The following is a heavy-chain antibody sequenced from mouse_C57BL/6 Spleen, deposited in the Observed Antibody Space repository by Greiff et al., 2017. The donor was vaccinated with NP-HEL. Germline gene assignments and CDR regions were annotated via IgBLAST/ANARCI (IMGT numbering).Heavy chain of an antibody. V-gene: IGHV1-19*01. Sequence: EVQLQQSGPVLVKPGASVKMSCKASGYTFTDYYMNWVKQSHGKSLEWIGVINPYNGGTSYNQKFKGKATLTVDKSSSTAYMELNSLTSEDSAVYYCARLESGNYGISLYFDVWGTGTTVTVSS. J-gene: IGHJ1*03. D-gene: IGHD2-1*01. CDR2: INPYNGGT. CDR3: ARLESGNYGISLYFDV. CDR1: GYTFTDYY.